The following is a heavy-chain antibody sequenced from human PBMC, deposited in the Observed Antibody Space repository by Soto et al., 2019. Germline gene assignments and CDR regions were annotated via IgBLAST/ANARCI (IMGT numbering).Heavy chain of an antibody. J-gene: IGHJ4*02. D-gene: IGHD5-18*01. CDR1: GGSISSGGYY. V-gene: IGHV4-31*03. CDR2: IYYSGST. CDR3: ARDTGRGYSYGPFDY. Sequence: PSETLSLTCTVSGGSISSGGYYWSWIRQHPGKGLEWIGYIYYSGSTYYNPSLKSRVTISVDTSKNQFSLKLSSVTAADTAVYYCARDTGRGYSYGPFDYWGQGTLVTVSS.